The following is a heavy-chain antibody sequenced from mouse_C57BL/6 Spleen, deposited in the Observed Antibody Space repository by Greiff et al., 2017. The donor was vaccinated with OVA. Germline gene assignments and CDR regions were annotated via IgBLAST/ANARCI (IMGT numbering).Heavy chain of an antibody. CDR3: TCTTVVARYFDV. CDR1: GYTFTDYE. J-gene: IGHJ1*03. CDR2: IDPETGGT. V-gene: IGHV1-15*01. D-gene: IGHD1-1*01. Sequence: QVQLQQSGAELVRPGASVTLSCKASGYTFTDYEMHWVKQTPVHGLEWIGAIDPETGGTAYNQKFKGKAILTADKSSSTAYMELRSLTSEDSAVYYCTCTTVVARYFDVWGTGTTVTVSS.